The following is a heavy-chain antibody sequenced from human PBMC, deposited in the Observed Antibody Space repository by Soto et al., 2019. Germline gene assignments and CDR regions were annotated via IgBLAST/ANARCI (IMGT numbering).Heavy chain of an antibody. CDR1: GFTFSSYW. J-gene: IGHJ1*01. D-gene: IGHD2-15*01. Sequence: EVQLVESGGGLVQPGGSLRLSCAASGFTFSSYWMSWVRQAPGKGLEWVANIKQDGSEKYYVDSVKGRFTISRDNAKNSLYLQMNSLRAEDTAVYGCATFVVVVPPGYFQHWGQGTLVTVSS. CDR3: ATFVVVVPPGYFQH. V-gene: IGHV3-7*01. CDR2: IKQDGSEK.